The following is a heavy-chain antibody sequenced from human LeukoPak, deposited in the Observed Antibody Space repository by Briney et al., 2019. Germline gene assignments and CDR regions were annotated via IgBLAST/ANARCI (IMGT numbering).Heavy chain of an antibody. D-gene: IGHD2-2*01. CDR1: GFTFSDYS. J-gene: IGHJ4*02. Sequence: GGSLRLSCTASGFTFSDYSMSCVRQAPGAWLEWVSAISPAGDSTTDGDSVKGRLSICRDNSKSTLYLQMNGLTAEDTALYYCARRLVTAGITDFFDSWGQGTLVSVSS. V-gene: IGHV3-23*01. CDR2: ISPAGDST. CDR3: ARRLVTAGITDFFDS.